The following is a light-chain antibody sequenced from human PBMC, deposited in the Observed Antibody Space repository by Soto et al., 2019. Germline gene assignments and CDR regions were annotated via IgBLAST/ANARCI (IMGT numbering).Light chain of an antibody. CDR1: SSNIGAGYD. Sequence: QSVATQPPSVSGAPGQRVTISCTGSSSNIGAGYDVHWYQQLPGTAPKLLIYGNSNRPSGVPDRFSGSKSGTSASLAITGLQAEDEADYYCQSYDSSLSALVFGGGTKLTVL. CDR3: QSYDSSLSALV. J-gene: IGLJ2*01. CDR2: GNS. V-gene: IGLV1-40*01.